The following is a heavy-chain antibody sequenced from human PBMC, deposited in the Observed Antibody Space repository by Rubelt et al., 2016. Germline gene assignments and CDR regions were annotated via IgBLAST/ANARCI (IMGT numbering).Heavy chain of an antibody. V-gene: IGHV1-3*01. D-gene: IGHD6-13*01. CDR3: ARVGMAAAGTIDY. CDR1: GYTFTSYA. Sequence: QVQLVQSGAEVKKPGASVKVSCKASGYTFTSYAMHWVRQAPGQRLEWMGWINAGNGNTKYSKKFQGRVTITRDTSGSTAYMELSSLRSEDTAVYYCARVGMAAAGTIDYWGQGTLVTVSS. CDR2: INAGNGNT. J-gene: IGHJ4*02.